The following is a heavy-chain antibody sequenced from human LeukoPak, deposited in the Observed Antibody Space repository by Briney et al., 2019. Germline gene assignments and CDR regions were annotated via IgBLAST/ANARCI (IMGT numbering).Heavy chain of an antibody. CDR1: GFTFRDYW. Sequence: PGGSLRLSCEASGFTFRDYWMTWVRQAPGKGLEWVANVKQGGTEKFYVDSVKGRFTISRDNGKNSLYLQMNSLRVEDTAIYYRARAGGTSWADYWGQGTLVTVSS. CDR2: VKQGGTEK. D-gene: IGHD6-13*01. J-gene: IGHJ4*02. CDR3: ARAGGTSWADY. V-gene: IGHV3-7*01.